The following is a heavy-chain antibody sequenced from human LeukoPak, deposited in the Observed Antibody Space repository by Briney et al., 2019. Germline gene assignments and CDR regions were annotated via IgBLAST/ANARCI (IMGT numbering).Heavy chain of an antibody. J-gene: IGHJ4*02. D-gene: IGHD3-22*01. CDR1: GGSFSGYY. CDR2: INHSGST. CDR3: ARGRTYYYDSSGYPPFDY. Sequence: SETLSLTCAVYGGSFSGYYWSWIRQPPGKGLEWIGEINHSGSTNYNPSLKSRVTISVDTSKSQFSLKLSSVTAADTAVYYCARGRTYYYDSSGYPPFDYWGQGTLVTVSS. V-gene: IGHV4-34*01.